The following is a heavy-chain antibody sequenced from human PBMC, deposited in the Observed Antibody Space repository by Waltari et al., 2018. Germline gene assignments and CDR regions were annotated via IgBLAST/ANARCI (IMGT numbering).Heavy chain of an antibody. CDR2: ISSSGTTI. Sequence: EVQLVESGGGLVQPGGSLRLSCAASGFTFSSYEMNWVRQAPGKGLEWFSYISSSGTTIYYADSVRGRFTISRDNAKNSLYLQMNSLRAEDTAVYYCARPKGGYDSSGYYPTPFDYWGQGTLVTVSS. V-gene: IGHV3-48*03. D-gene: IGHD3-22*01. J-gene: IGHJ4*02. CDR3: ARPKGGYDSSGYYPTPFDY. CDR1: GFTFSSYE.